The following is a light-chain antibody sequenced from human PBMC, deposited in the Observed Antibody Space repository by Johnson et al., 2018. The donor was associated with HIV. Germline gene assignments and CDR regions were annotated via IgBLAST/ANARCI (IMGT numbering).Light chain of an antibody. CDR1: SSNIGNNY. Sequence: QSVLTQPPSVSAAPGQKVTISCSGSSSNIGNNYVSWYQQLPGTAPKLLIYEKNKRPSGIPDRFSASKSGTSATLDITGLQPGDEADYYWGTWDTCLGAHYVFGTGTKVTVL. V-gene: IGLV1-51*02. CDR2: EKN. CDR3: GTWDTCLGAHYV. J-gene: IGLJ1*01.